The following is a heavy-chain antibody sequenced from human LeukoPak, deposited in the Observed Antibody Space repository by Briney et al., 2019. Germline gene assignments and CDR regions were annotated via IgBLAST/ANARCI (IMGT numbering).Heavy chain of an antibody. CDR1: GFTFTSYS. V-gene: IGHV3-23*01. J-gene: IGHJ4*02. Sequence: PGGSLRLSCAASGFTFTSYSMNWVRQAPGKGLEWVSTISGGGSIYYADSVKGRFTISRDNSKNTLYLQVNSLRAEDTAVYYCAKGGKWDVTPFDYWGQGTLVTVSS. CDR2: ISGGGSI. D-gene: IGHD1-26*01. CDR3: AKGGKWDVTPFDY.